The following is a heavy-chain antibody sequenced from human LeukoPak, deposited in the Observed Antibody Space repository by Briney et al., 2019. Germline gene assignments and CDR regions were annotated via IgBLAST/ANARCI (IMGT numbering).Heavy chain of an antibody. V-gene: IGHV3-7*01. CDR2: IKQDGSEK. CDR1: GFTFSSYW. D-gene: IGHD4-17*01. Sequence: GGSLRLSCAASGFTFSSYWMSWVRQAPGKGLEWVANIKQDGSEKYYVDSVKGRFTISRDNAKNSLYLQMNSLRAEDTAVYYCAKGYDYGDFRFDYWGQGTLVTVSS. J-gene: IGHJ4*02. CDR3: AKGYDYGDFRFDY.